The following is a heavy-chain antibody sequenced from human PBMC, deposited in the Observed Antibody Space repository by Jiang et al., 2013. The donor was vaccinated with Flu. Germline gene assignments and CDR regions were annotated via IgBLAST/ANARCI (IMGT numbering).Heavy chain of an antibody. D-gene: IGHD3-22*01. V-gene: IGHV3-30*04. Sequence: VQLLESGGGVVQPGRSLRLSCAASGFTFSSYAMHWVRQAPGKGLEWVAVISYDGSNKYYADSVKGRFTISRDNSKNTLYLQMNSLRAEDTAVYYCAERSITVPLLLRAFRVDYWGQGTLVTVSS. CDR2: ISYDGSNK. CDR3: AERSITVPLLLRAFRVDY. J-gene: IGHJ4*02. CDR1: GFTFSSYA.